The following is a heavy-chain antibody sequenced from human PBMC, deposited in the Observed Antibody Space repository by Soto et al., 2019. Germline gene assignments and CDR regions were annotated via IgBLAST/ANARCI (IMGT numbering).Heavy chain of an antibody. J-gene: IGHJ6*02. CDR2: INHSGST. D-gene: IGHD3-3*01. CDR3: ARDAEGVTGFGVVTSGMDV. CDR1: GGSSVNPGRP. V-gene: IGHV4-30-2*06. Sequence: TQRLRCTVLGGSSVNPGRPRISERKSPGKGLEWIGEINHSGSTTYNPSLKSRVTISVDTSKNQFSLKLSSVTAADKAGYYCARDAEGVTGFGVVTSGMDVRGQGATVPVSS.